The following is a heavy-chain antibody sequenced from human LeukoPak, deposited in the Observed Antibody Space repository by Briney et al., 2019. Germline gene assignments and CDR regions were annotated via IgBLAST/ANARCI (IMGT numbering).Heavy chain of an antibody. CDR2: ISAYNGNT. CDR1: GYTFTSYY. V-gene: IGHV1-18*04. Sequence: GASVKVSCKASGYTFTSYYMHWVRQAPGQGLEWMGWISAYNGNTNYAQKLQGRVTMTTDTSTSTAYMELRSLRSDDTAVYYCARGSYYDSSGFDAFDIWGQGTMVTVSS. CDR3: ARGSYYDSSGFDAFDI. D-gene: IGHD3-22*01. J-gene: IGHJ3*02.